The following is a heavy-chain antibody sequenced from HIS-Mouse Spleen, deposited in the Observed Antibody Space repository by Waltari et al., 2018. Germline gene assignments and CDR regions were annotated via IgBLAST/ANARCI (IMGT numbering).Heavy chain of an antibody. CDR3: AREIPYSSSWYDWYFDL. CDR2: IYYSGST. D-gene: IGHD6-13*01. Sequence: QLQLQESGPGLVKPSETLPLTCTVSGGSISSSSDYWGWIRQLPGQGLERIGSIYYSGSTYYNPSLKSRVTISVDTSKNQFSLKLSSVTAADTAVYYCAREIPYSSSWYDWYFDLWGRGTLVTVSS. CDR1: GGSISSSSDY. J-gene: IGHJ2*01. V-gene: IGHV4-39*07.